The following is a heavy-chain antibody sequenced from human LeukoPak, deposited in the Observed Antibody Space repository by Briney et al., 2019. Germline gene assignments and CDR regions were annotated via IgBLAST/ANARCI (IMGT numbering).Heavy chain of an antibody. CDR2: ISYDGSNK. D-gene: IGHD3-9*01. Sequence: GGSLRLSCTASRFTFSSYGMHWVRQAPVKGLEWVAVISYDGSNKYYADSVKGRFTISRDNSKNTLYLQMNSLRAEDTAVYYCAKTRILTYYDILTVPGSPDYYYMDVWGKGTTVTVSS. V-gene: IGHV3-30*18. CDR1: RFTFSSYG. J-gene: IGHJ6*03. CDR3: AKTRILTYYDILTVPGSPDYYYMDV.